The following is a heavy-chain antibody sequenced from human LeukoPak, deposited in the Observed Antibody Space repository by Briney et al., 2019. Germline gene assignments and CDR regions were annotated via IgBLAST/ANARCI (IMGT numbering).Heavy chain of an antibody. J-gene: IGHJ3*02. CDR2: FDPEDDER. Sequence: GASVKVSCKVSGYTLSELSMHWVRQAPGQGLEWMGGFDPEDDERIYAQKFQGRVTMTEDTSTDTAYMDLSSLRSEDTAVYYCATDTINPLGSASRDFDIWGQGTMVTVSS. CDR3: ATDTINPLGSASRDFDI. D-gene: IGHD3-10*01. CDR1: GYTLSELS. V-gene: IGHV1-24*01.